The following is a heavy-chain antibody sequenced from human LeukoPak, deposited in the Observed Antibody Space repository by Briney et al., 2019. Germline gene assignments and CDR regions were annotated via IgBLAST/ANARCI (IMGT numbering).Heavy chain of an antibody. CDR3: ARVYYYYYYMDV. J-gene: IGHJ6*03. Sequence: SETLSLTCTVSGGSISSSSYYWGWIRQPPGRGLEWIGSIYYSGSTYYNPSLKSRVTISVDTSKNQFSLKLSSVTAADTAVYYCARVYYYYYYMDVWGKGTTVTVSS. CDR2: IYYSGST. V-gene: IGHV4-39*07. CDR1: GGSISSSSYY.